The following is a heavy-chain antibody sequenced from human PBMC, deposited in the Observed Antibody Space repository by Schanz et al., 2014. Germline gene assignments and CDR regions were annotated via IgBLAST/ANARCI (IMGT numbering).Heavy chain of an antibody. Sequence: EVQLLESGGGLVQPGGSLRLSCAASGFTFSTHAMHWVRQAPGKGLEWVSSISGDHRNTFYADSVKGRFTISRDNSKNTLFLQMSSLRVDDMAVYYCGRAGTGMAGWYFELWGRGTLVTVSS. V-gene: IGHV3-64D*06. CDR2: ISGDHRNT. J-gene: IGHJ2*01. CDR3: GRAGTGMAGWYFEL. D-gene: IGHD5-18*01. CDR1: GFTFSTHA.